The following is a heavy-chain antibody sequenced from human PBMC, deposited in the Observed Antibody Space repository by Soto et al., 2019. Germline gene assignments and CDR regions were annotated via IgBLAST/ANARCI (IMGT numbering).Heavy chain of an antibody. Sequence: EVQLLESGGGLVQPGGSLRLSCAASGFTFSSYAMSWVRQAPGKGLEWVSVISGSGGSTYYADSVKGRFTISRDNSKNTLYLQMNSLRAEDTAVYYCAKEAPSTMVRLKEGMDVWGQGTTVTVSS. CDR2: ISGSGGST. CDR3: AKEAPSTMVRLKEGMDV. CDR1: GFTFSSYA. V-gene: IGHV3-23*01. J-gene: IGHJ6*02. D-gene: IGHD3-10*01.